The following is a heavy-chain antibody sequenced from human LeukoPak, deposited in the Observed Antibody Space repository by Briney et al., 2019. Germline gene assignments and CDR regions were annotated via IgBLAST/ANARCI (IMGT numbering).Heavy chain of an antibody. CDR1: GFTFSNYG. CDR2: IQSDGSDK. J-gene: IGHJ4*02. D-gene: IGHD6-13*01. V-gene: IGHV3-30*02. CDR3: ARDRYSSSWPSPTDFDY. Sequence: GGSLRLSCAASGFTFSNYGVHWVRQAPGKGLEWVAFIQSDGSDKLYADSVKGRFTVSRDNSKNTLYLQMSSLRAEDTAVYYCARDRYSSSWPSPTDFDYWGQGTLVTVSS.